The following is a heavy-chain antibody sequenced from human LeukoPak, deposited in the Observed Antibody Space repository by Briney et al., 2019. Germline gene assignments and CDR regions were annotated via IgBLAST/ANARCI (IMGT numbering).Heavy chain of an antibody. Sequence: GASVKVSCKTSGYPFITYEINWVRRAAGQGVEWMGWVHPNSGKTAYAQKFQGRVTMTRDTSISTAYMELSGLRSDDTAVYFCARGPRNDPWGQGTLVTVSS. J-gene: IGHJ5*02. D-gene: IGHD1-14*01. CDR2: VHPNSGKT. CDR1: GYPFITYE. CDR3: ARGPRNDP. V-gene: IGHV1-8*01.